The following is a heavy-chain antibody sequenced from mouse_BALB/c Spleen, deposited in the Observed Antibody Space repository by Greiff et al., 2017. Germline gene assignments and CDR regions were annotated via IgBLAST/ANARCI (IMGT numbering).Heavy chain of an antibody. CDR2: IDPENGNT. J-gene: IGHJ4*01. D-gene: IGHD1-1*01. CDR1: GFNIKDYY. CDR3: ATLYGSSSYYAMDY. V-gene: IGHV14-1*02. Sequence: EVQLVESGAELVRPGALVKLSCKASGFNIKDYYMHWVKQRPEQGLEWIGWIDPENGNTIYDPKFQGKASITADTSSNTAYLQLSSLTSEDTAVYYCATLYGSSSYYAMDYWGQGTSVTVSS.